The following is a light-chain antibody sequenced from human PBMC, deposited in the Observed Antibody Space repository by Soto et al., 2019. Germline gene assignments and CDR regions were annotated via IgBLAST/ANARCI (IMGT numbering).Light chain of an antibody. CDR3: AAWDDSLRAVV. J-gene: IGLJ2*01. Sequence: QSVLTQSPSASGTPGQRVTISCSGSRSNIGTYAVNWYQQLPGAAPTLLIFRNHQRPSGVPDRFSGSKSGTSASLAISGPQSEDEADYYCAAWDDSLRAVVSGGGTKLTVL. CDR1: RSNIGTYA. CDR2: RNH. V-gene: IGLV1-44*01.